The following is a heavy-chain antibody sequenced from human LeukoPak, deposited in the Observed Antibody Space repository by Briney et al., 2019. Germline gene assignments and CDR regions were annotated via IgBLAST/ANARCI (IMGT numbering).Heavy chain of an antibody. J-gene: IGHJ6*02. CDR1: GGSISSYY. D-gene: IGHD6-19*01. V-gene: IGHV4-59*01. Sequence: SETLSLTCTVSGGSISSYYWSWIRQPPGKGLEWIGYIYYSGSTNYNPTLKSRVTISVDTSKNQFSLKLSSVTAADTAVYYCARDTGSGWPYWYGMDVWGQGTTVTVSS. CDR2: IYYSGST. CDR3: ARDTGSGWPYWYGMDV.